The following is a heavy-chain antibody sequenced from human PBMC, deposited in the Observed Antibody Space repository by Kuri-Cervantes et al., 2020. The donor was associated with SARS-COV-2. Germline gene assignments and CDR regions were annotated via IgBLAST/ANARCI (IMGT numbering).Heavy chain of an antibody. CDR1: GFTFSSHS. J-gene: IGHJ4*02. CDR2: TSSGSTYI. Sequence: ETLSLTCAASGFTFSSHSMNWVRQAPGKGLEWVSCTSSGSTYIYYVDSVKGRFTISRDNAKNSLYLQMNSLRAEDTAVYYCAKIGTQYCSAGSCYVDYWGQGTLVTVSS. D-gene: IGHD2-15*01. V-gene: IGHV3-21*01. CDR3: AKIGTQYCSAGSCYVDY.